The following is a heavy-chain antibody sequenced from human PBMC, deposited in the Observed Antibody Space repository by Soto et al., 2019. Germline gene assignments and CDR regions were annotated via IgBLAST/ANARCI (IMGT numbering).Heavy chain of an antibody. J-gene: IGHJ5*01. CDR2: IIPIVDIA. Sequence: QVQLVQSGAEVKKPGSSVKVSCKASGGTFSTYTISWVRQAPGQGLEWMGRIIPIVDIADYAQKFRGRVTINADKSTSTVYRELSSLRSDDTAVYYCARDLNWNDVHDSYWFASWGQGTLVTVSS. D-gene: IGHD1-20*01. V-gene: IGHV1-69*08. CDR3: ARDLNWNDVHDSYWFAS. CDR1: GGTFSTYT.